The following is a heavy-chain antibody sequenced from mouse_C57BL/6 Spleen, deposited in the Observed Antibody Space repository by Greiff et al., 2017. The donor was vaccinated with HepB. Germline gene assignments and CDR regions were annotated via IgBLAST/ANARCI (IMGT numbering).Heavy chain of an antibody. V-gene: IGHV1-64*01. D-gene: IGHD1-1*01. Sequence: QVQLQQPGAELVKPGASVKLSCKASGYTFTSYWMHWVKQRPGQGLEWIGMIHPNSGSTNYNEKFKSKATLTVDKSSSTAYMQHSSRTSEDSAVYYCAREEGDYGSFYWGQGTTLTVSS. CDR2: IHPNSGST. J-gene: IGHJ2*01. CDR3: AREEGDYGSFY. CDR1: GYTFTSYW.